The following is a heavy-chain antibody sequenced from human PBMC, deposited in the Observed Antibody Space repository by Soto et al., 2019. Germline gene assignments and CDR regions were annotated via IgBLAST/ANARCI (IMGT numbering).Heavy chain of an antibody. CDR3: AQAISRERQIDY. D-gene: IGHD1-26*01. Sequence: EVQLLESGGGLVQPGGSLRLSCAASGFTFSSYAMGWVRHAPGKGLEWVSTISSTADGTDYADSVKGRFTISRDNSKNTLYLQMNSLRAEDTAVYYCAQAISRERQIDYWGQGTLVTVSS. CDR1: GFTFSSYA. J-gene: IGHJ4*02. V-gene: IGHV3-23*01. CDR2: ISSTADGT.